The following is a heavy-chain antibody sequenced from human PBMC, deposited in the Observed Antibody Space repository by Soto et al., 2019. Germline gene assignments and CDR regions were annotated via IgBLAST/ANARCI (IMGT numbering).Heavy chain of an antibody. CDR3: AKDPGGDYYFDY. CDR2: ISGSGGST. CDR1: GFTVSSYA. J-gene: IGHJ4*02. D-gene: IGHD4-17*01. V-gene: IGHV3-23*01. Sequence: GGSLRLSCAASGFTVSSYAMSWVHQAPGKGLEWVSAISGSGGSTYYADSVKGRFTISRDNSKNTLYLQMKRLRDEDTAVYYGAKDPGGDYYFDYWGQGTLVTVSS.